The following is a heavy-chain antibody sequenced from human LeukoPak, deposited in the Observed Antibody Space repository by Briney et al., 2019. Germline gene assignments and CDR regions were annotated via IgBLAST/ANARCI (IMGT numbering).Heavy chain of an antibody. V-gene: IGHV3-48*03. Sequence: GGSLRLSCAASGFTFSSYEMNWVRQAPGKGLEWVSYISSSGSTIYYADSVKGRLTISRDNAKNSLYLQMNSLRAEDTAVYYCARAPYYYDSSGYFDYYYYYMDVWGKGTTVTISS. CDR3: ARAPYYYDSSGYFDYYYYYMDV. J-gene: IGHJ6*03. CDR1: GFTFSSYE. D-gene: IGHD3-22*01. CDR2: ISSSGSTI.